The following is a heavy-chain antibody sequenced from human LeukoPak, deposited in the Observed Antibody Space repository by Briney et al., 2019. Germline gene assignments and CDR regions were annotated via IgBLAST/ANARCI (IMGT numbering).Heavy chain of an antibody. Sequence: SETLSLTCAVYGGSFSGYYLSWIRQPPGKGLEWIGEINHSGSTNYNPSLKSRVTISVDTSKNQFSLKLSSVTAADTAVYYCARGYGSGIYYWGQGTLVTVSS. D-gene: IGHD3-10*01. J-gene: IGHJ4*02. V-gene: IGHV4-34*01. CDR3: ARGYGSGIYY. CDR2: INHSGST. CDR1: GGSFSGYY.